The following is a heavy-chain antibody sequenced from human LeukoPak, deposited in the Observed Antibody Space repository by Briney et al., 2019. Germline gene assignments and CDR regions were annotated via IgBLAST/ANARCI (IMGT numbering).Heavy chain of an antibody. J-gene: IGHJ4*02. CDR3: AKAGVEDNYYFDY. D-gene: IGHD3-10*01. V-gene: IGHV3-9*01. Sequence: GRSLRLSCAASGFSFDDYAMHWVRQAPGKGLEWVSGISWNSGSIGYADSVKGRFTISRDNAKNSLYLQMNSLRAEDTVLYYCAKAGVEDNYYFDYWGQGTLVTVSS. CDR1: GFSFDDYA. CDR2: ISWNSGSI.